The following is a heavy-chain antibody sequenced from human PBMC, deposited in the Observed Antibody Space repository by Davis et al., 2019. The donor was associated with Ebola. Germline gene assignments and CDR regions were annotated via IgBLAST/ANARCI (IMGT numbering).Heavy chain of an antibody. J-gene: IGHJ6*02. CDR2: ISAYNGNT. D-gene: IGHD2-2*01. CDR1: GYTFTSYG. CDR3: ASGHCSSTSCYHYYYGMDV. Sequence: ASVKVSCKASGYTFTSYGISWVRQAPGQGLEWMGWISAYNGNTNYAQKFQGRVTMTTDTSTSIVYMELRSLRSDDTAVYYCASGHCSSTSCYHYYYGMDVWGQGTTVTVSS. V-gene: IGHV1-18*01.